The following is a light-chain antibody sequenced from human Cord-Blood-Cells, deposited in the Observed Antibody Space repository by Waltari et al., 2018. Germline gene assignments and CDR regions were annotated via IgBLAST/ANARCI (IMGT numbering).Light chain of an antibody. CDR3: QQYGSSLLT. V-gene: IGKV3-20*01. CDR1: QSVSSSY. Sequence: EIVLTQSPGTLSLSPGERATLSCRASQSVSSSYLAWYQQKPGQAPRLLIYGASSRATGIPDRFSGNGSGTDFTLTISRLEPEDFAVYYCQQYGSSLLTFGPGTKVDIK. CDR2: GAS. J-gene: IGKJ3*01.